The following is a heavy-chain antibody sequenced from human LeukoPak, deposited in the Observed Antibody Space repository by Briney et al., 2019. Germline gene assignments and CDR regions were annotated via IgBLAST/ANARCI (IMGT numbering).Heavy chain of an antibody. Sequence: GGSLRLSCAASGFTFSSYGMHWVRQAPGKGLEWVAFIRYDGSNKYYADSVKGRFTISRDNSKNTLYLQVNSLRAEDTAVYYCAKGSRGESGYVVDYWGQGTLVTVSS. D-gene: IGHD5-12*01. CDR1: GFTFSSYG. J-gene: IGHJ4*02. V-gene: IGHV3-30*02. CDR2: IRYDGSNK. CDR3: AKGSRGESGYVVDY.